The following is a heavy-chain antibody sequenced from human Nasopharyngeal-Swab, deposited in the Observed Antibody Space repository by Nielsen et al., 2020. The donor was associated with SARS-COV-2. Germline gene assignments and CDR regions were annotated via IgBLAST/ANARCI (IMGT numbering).Heavy chain of an antibody. Sequence: GESLKISCAASGFTVSSNYMSWVRQAPGKGLDWVSIIYSGGSTYYTDSVRGRFTISRDNSKNTLYLQMNSLRVEDTAVYYCARSPYYYDAMDLWGQGTTVTVSS. V-gene: IGHV3-53*01. CDR3: ARSPYYYDAMDL. D-gene: IGHD3-16*01. CDR2: IYSGGST. J-gene: IGHJ6*02. CDR1: GFTVSSNY.